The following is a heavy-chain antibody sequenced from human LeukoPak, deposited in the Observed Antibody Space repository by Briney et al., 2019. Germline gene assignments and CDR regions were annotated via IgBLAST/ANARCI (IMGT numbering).Heavy chain of an antibody. CDR2: ISTSSTYI. CDR3: ASPESTLTGGPV. V-gene: IGHV3-21*06. Sequence: GGSLRLSCAASGFTFSTFAMIWVRQPPGKGLEWVSSISTSSTYIKYADSVKGRFTISRDNALNSVYLQMNSLRADDTGVYYCASPESTLTGGPVWGQGSLVTVSS. J-gene: IGHJ4*02. D-gene: IGHD3-9*01. CDR1: GFTFSTFA.